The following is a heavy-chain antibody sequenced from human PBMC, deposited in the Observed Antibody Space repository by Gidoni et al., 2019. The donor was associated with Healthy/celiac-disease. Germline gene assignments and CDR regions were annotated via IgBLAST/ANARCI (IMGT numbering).Heavy chain of an antibody. CDR1: GGSIRSSSYY. CDR2: IYYSGST. Sequence: QLQLQESGPGLVKPSETLSLTCTVSGGSIRSSSYYWGWIRQPPGKGLEWIGSIYYSGSTYYNPSLKSRVTISVDTSKNQFSLKLSSVTAADTAVYYCARVSVLRFLEWLLPDAFDIWGQGTMVTVSS. V-gene: IGHV4-39*07. D-gene: IGHD3-3*01. J-gene: IGHJ3*02. CDR3: ARVSVLRFLEWLLPDAFDI.